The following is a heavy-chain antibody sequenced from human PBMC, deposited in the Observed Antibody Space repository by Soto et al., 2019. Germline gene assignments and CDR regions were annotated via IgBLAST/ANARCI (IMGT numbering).Heavy chain of an antibody. J-gene: IGHJ6*02. D-gene: IGHD3-10*01. V-gene: IGHV3-74*01. Sequence: HPGGSLRLSCAASGFTSSNYWMHWVRQAPGKGLVWVSRIKSDGSSTSYADSVKGRFTISRDNAKNTLDLQMHGLRAEDMAVYYSARSVRSGSFPYYYYAMDVWGQGTTVTVSS. CDR2: IKSDGSST. CDR1: GFTSSNYW. CDR3: ARSVRSGSFPYYYYAMDV.